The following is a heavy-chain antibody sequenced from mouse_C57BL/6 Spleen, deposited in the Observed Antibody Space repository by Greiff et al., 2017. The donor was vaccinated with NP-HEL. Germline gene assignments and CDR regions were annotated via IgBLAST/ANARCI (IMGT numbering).Heavy chain of an antibody. CDR2: IRLKSDNYAT. V-gene: IGHV6-3*01. J-gene: IGHJ2*01. D-gene: IGHD4-1*02. CDR1: GFTFSNYW. CDR3: TPQLGRGGFDY. Sequence: EVQGVESGGGLVQPGGSMKLSCVASGFTFSNYWMNWVRQSPEKGLEWVAQIRLKSDNYATHYAESVKGRFTISRDDSKSSVYLQMNNLRAEDTGIYYCTPQLGRGGFDYWGQGTTLTVSS.